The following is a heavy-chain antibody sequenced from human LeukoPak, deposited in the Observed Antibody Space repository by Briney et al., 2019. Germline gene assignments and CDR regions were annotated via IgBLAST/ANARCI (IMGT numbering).Heavy chain of an antibody. CDR2: INPNSGGT. CDR1: GYTFTGYY. J-gene: IGHJ3*02. CDR3: ARVEHCSSTSCYSFDAFDI. V-gene: IGHV1-2*02. Sequence: ASVKVSCKAPGYTFTGYYMHWVRQAPGQGLEWMGWINPNSGGTNYAQKFQGRVTMTRDTSISTAYMELSRLRSDDTAVYYCARVEHCSSTSCYSFDAFDIWGQGTMVTVSS. D-gene: IGHD2-2*01.